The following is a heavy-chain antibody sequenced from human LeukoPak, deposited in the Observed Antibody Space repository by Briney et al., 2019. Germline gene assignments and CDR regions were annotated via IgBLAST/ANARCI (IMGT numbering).Heavy chain of an antibody. V-gene: IGHV3-23*01. Sequence: GGSLRLSCAASGFTFSSYAMSWVRQAPGQGREWVSAISGSGGSTSYSDPVKGRFTISRDNSKKPLFLQVNSLRAEGTAVYYCAKDPSDLYDLGSSQCDYWGKGPLVTVST. J-gene: IGHJ4*02. D-gene: IGHD3-10*01. CDR2: ISGSGGST. CDR3: AKDPSDLYDLGSSQCDY. CDR1: GFTFSSYA.